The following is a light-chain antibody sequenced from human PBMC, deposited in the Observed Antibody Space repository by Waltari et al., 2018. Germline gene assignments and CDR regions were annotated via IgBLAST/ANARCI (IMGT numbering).Light chain of an antibody. V-gene: IGKV3-11*01. CDR3: RQRSNWPIT. Sequence: EIALTQFPATLSLSPGERATLSCRASQSVDSYLLWYQQRRGQTPRLVMYAASRRATGIPARFSGSGSGTVFTLTISSLEPDDFAVYYCRQRSNWPITFGQGTRLEI. CDR2: AAS. J-gene: IGKJ5*01. CDR1: QSVDSY.